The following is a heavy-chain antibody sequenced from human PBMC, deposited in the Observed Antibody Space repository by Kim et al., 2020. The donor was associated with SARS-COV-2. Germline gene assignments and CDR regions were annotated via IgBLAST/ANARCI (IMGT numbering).Heavy chain of an antibody. J-gene: IGHJ2*01. Sequence: ADSVKGRFTISRDNSKNTLYLQMSSLRAEDTAVYYCVTGAADPMDWYFDLWGRGTLVTVSS. D-gene: IGHD6-13*01. V-gene: IGHV3-64D*09. CDR3: VTGAADPMDWYFDL.